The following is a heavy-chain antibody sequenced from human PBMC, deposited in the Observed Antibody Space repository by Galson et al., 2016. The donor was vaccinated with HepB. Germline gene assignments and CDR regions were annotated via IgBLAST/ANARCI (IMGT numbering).Heavy chain of an antibody. Sequence: SVKVSCKASGYTFTRYVISWVRQAPGQGLEWMGWINTSKGNTYYAQKFQGRVTLTIDTSTSTPYMELRSLISDDAAVYYCAPRPADGSPYYFDCWGQGTLVTVSS. CDR3: APRPADGSPYYFDC. CDR2: INTSKGNT. CDR1: GYTFTRYV. J-gene: IGHJ4*02. D-gene: IGHD6-13*01. V-gene: IGHV1-18*01.